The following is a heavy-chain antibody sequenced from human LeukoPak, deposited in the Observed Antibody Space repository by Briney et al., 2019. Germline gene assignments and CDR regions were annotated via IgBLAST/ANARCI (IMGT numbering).Heavy chain of an antibody. Sequence: PGGSLRLSCAASGFTFSSYSMNWVRQAPGKGLEWVSSISSSSSYIYYADSVKGRFTISRDNAKNSLYLQMNSLRAEDTAVYYCATPPGVVVMDDAFDIWGQGTMVTVSS. J-gene: IGHJ3*02. D-gene: IGHD3-22*01. CDR3: ATPPGVVVMDDAFDI. CDR2: ISSSSSYI. CDR1: GFTFSSYS. V-gene: IGHV3-21*01.